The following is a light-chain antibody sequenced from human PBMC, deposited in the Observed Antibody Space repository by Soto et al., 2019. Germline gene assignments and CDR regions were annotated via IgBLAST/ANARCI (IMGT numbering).Light chain of an antibody. CDR3: QQYSGYPLT. CDR1: QSVSNL. J-gene: IGKJ5*01. Sequence: DIQMTQSPSTLSASVGDRVTITCRASQSVSNLLAWDQQKPGRAPTLLIYKSSTLESGVPSRFSGSGSGTEFTLTISSLQPGDSATYFCQQYSGYPLTFGQGTRLEIK. CDR2: KSS. V-gene: IGKV1-5*03.